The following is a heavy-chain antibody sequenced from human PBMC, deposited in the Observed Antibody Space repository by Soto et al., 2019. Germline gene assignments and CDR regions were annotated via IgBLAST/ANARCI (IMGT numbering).Heavy chain of an antibody. CDR1: GGSISSGGYY. V-gene: IGHV4-31*03. J-gene: IGHJ6*02. CDR3: ARDRYGDYSPYYYGMDV. CDR2: IYYSGST. D-gene: IGHD4-17*01. Sequence: QVQLQESGPGLVKPSQTLSLTCTVSGGSISSGGYYWSWIRQHPGKGLEWSGYIYYSGSTYYNPSLKSRVTRSVDTSKNQFPLKLSSVTAADTAVYYCARDRYGDYSPYYYGMDVWGQGTTVTVSS.